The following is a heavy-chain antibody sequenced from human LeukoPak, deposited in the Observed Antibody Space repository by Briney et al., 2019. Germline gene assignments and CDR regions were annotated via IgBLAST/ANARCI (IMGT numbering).Heavy chain of an antibody. CDR2: ISGSGSST. CDR1: GFTFSSYA. CDR3: ARSRESYWVPEFDY. J-gene: IGHJ4*02. D-gene: IGHD1-26*01. Sequence: GGTLRLSCAASGFTFSSYAMNWVRQAPGKGLEWVSDISGSGSSTSYADSVKGRFTISRDNSKNTLYLQMNSLRAEDTAVYYCARSRESYWVPEFDYWGQGTLVTVSS. V-gene: IGHV3-23*01.